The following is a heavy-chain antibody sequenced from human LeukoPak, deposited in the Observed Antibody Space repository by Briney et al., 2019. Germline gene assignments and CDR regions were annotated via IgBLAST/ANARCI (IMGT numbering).Heavy chain of an antibody. V-gene: IGHV4-4*02. CDR2: IFHSGST. D-gene: IGHD2-2*01. Sequence: LETLSFTCTVSSDSIFTSNWWSWVRQPPGKGLEWIGQIFHSGSTSYSPSLKSRVTISMDKSKNQISLRLTSVTAADTAVYYCARSPTKRVPEDYWGQGTLVTVSS. CDR1: SDSIFTSNW. CDR3: ARSPTKRVPEDY. J-gene: IGHJ4*02.